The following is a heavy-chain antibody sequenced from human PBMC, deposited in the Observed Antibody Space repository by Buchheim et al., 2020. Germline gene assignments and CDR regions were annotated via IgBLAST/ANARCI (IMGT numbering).Heavy chain of an antibody. V-gene: IGHV4-34*01. J-gene: IGHJ4*02. CDR3: ARDDDGSMDH. Sequence: QVQLKQWGAGLLKPSETLSLTCAVYGGSFSAYYWSWIRQPPGKGLEWIGEINHSSGSTNYNPSLKSRFTVSVDTSQNQFSLKLSSVTAADTAVYYCARDDDGSMDHWGQGTL. CDR1: GGSFSAYY. D-gene: IGHD5-24*01. CDR2: INHSSGST.